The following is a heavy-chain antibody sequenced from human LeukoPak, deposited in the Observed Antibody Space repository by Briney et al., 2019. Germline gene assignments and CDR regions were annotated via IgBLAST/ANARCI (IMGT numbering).Heavy chain of an antibody. D-gene: IGHD6-6*01. CDR2: IWYDGSNK. Sequence: GGSLRLSCAASGFTFSSYGMHWVRQAPGKGLEWVAVIWYDGSNKYYADSVKGRFTISRDNSKNTLYLQMNSLRAEDTAVYYCAKDRAARGYYYYYMDVWGKGTTVTVSS. CDR3: AKDRAARGYYYYYMDV. V-gene: IGHV3-33*06. J-gene: IGHJ6*03. CDR1: GFTFSSYG.